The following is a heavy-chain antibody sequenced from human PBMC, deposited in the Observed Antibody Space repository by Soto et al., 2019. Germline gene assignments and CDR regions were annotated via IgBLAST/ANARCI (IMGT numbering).Heavy chain of an antibody. CDR1: GYTFTTYG. V-gene: IGHV1-18*04. D-gene: IGHD6-6*01. J-gene: IGHJ5*02. CDR2: ISAYNGDT. CDR3: ARDREAARPGWFDP. Sequence: QAQLVQSGAEVNKPGASVKVSCKASGYTFTTYGISWVRQAPGRGLEWMGWISAYNGDTKDAQKFQDRVTMTTDAFTSTAYLELRSLTSDDTAVYYSARDREAARPGWFDPGGQGTLVTVSS.